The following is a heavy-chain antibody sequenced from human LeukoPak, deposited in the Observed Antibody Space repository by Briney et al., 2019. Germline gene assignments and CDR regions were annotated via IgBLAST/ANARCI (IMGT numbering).Heavy chain of an antibody. CDR2: IYSGGSA. D-gene: IGHD2-8*01. CDR3: AKDDGPNWFDP. V-gene: IGHV3-66*01. Sequence: GGSLRLSCSASGLSVNNNYVTWVRQAPGKGLEWVSVIYSGGSAYYADSVRGRFISSRDNSRSMVFLQMNSVRVEDTAVYYCAKDDGPNWFDPWGQGTLVTVSS. CDR1: GLSVNNNY. J-gene: IGHJ5*02.